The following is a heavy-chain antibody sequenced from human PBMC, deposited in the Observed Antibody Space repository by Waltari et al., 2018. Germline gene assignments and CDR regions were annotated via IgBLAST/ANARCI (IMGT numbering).Heavy chain of an antibody. CDR2: INHSGST. J-gene: IGHJ2*01. CDR3: ARALAAAGTDWYFDL. CDR1: GGSFSGYY. Sequence: QVQLQQWGAGLLKPSETLSLTCAVYGGSFSGYYWSWSRQPPGKGLEWIGEINHSGSTNYNPSLKSRVTISVDTSKNQFSLKLSSVTAADTAVYYCARALAAAGTDWYFDLWGRGTLVTVSS. V-gene: IGHV4-34*01. D-gene: IGHD6-13*01.